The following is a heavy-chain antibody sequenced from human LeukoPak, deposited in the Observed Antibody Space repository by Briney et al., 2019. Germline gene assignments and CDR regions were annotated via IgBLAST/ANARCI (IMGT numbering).Heavy chain of an antibody. CDR2: IYDDDST. CDR3: AGTTAGLYNWFDP. Sequence: GSLRLSCVASAFTVSRNYMSWVRQAPGKGLGWVSVIYDDDSTYYADSVKGRFTISRDNSKNTVYLQMNSLRVEDTALYYCAGTTAGLYNWFDPWGQGTLVTVSS. CDR1: AFTVSRNY. J-gene: IGHJ5*02. V-gene: IGHV3-66*02. D-gene: IGHD3/OR15-3a*01.